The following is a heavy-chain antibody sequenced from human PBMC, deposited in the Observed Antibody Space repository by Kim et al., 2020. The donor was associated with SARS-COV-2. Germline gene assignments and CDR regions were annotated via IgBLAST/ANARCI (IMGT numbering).Heavy chain of an antibody. V-gene: IGHV3-30*04. J-gene: IGHJ4*02. CDR3: ARDTSGSYLLVFDY. CDR1: GFTFSSYA. Sequence: GGSLRLSCAASGFTFSSYAMHWVRQAPGKGLEWVAVISYDGRNKYYADSVKGRFTISRDNSKNTLYLQMNSLRAEDTAVYYCARDTSGSYLLVFDYWGQGTLVTVSS. D-gene: IGHD1-26*01. CDR2: ISYDGRNK.